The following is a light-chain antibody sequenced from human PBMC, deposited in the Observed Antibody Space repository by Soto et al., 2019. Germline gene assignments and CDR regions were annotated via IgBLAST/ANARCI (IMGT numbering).Light chain of an antibody. CDR2: SDD. CDR1: SSNIGSNA. V-gene: IGLV1-44*01. Sequence: QSVLAQPPSASGTPGQKVTISCSGSSSNIGSNAVNWYQQVPGTAPKLLIYSDDQRPSGVPDRFSGSKSGTSASLAISGLQSEDEADYICAAWNDNLNGPSYVFGTGTKVIV. CDR3: AAWNDNLNGPSYV. J-gene: IGLJ1*01.